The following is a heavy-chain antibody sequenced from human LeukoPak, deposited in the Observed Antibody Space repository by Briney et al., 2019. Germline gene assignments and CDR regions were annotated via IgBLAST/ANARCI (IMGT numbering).Heavy chain of an antibody. Sequence: SVTVSCKASGGTFSSYAISWVRQAPGQGLEWMGGIIPIFGTANYAQKFQGRVTITADESTSTAYMELGSLRSEDTAVYYCAREGISAARYYYDSSGYYGAFDIWGQGTMVTVSS. D-gene: IGHD3-22*01. CDR2: IIPIFGTA. J-gene: IGHJ3*02. CDR3: AREGISAARYYYDSSGYYGAFDI. CDR1: GGTFSSYA. V-gene: IGHV1-69*13.